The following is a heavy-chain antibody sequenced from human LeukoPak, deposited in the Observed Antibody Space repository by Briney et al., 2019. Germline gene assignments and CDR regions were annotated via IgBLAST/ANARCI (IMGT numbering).Heavy chain of an antibody. J-gene: IGHJ4*02. CDR2: ITSDSRYR. CDR1: GFSFSTYN. V-gene: IGHV3-21*01. Sequence: PGGSLSLSCEASGFSFSTYNMNWVRQAPGKGLEWISSITSDSRYRYYADSVKGRFTISRDNAKNSLYLQMNSLRAEDTAVYYCARGSRTWLQLPFDYWGQGTLVTVSS. D-gene: IGHD5-24*01. CDR3: ARGSRTWLQLPFDY.